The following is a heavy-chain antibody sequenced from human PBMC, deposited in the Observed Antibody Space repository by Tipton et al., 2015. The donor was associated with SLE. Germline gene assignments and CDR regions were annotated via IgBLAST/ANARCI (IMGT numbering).Heavy chain of an antibody. CDR2: INSDGSST. CDR3: ARDMYYFDY. V-gene: IGHV3-74*01. CDR1: GFTVSSNY. J-gene: IGHJ4*02. D-gene: IGHD3-10*02. Sequence: GSLRLSCAASGFTVSSNYMSWVRQAPGKGLVWVSRINSDGSSTSYADSVKGRFTISRDNAKNTLYLQMNSLRAEDTAVYYCARDMYYFDYWGQGTLVTVSS.